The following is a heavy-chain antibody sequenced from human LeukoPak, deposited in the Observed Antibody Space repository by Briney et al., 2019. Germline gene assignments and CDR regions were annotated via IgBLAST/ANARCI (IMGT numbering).Heavy chain of an antibody. D-gene: IGHD3-22*01. CDR2: ISGSGGST. Sequence: GGSLRLSCAASGFTFSSYAMSWVRQAPGKGLEWVPAISGSGGSTYYADSVKGRFTISRDNSKNTLFMQMNSLRAEDTAVYYCAKDFYDSSGSRYDYWGQGTLVTVSS. CDR3: AKDFYDSSGSRYDY. CDR1: GFTFSSYA. J-gene: IGHJ4*02. V-gene: IGHV3-23*01.